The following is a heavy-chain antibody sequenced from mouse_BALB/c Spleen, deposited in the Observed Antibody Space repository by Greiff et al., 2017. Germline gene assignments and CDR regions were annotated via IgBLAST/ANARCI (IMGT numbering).Heavy chain of an antibody. Sequence: EVMLVESGGGLVKPGGSLKLSCAASGFTFSSYAMSWVRQSPEKRLEWVAEISSGGSYTYYPDTVTGRFTISRDNDKNTLYLEMSSLRSEDTAMYYCAGLFYAMDYWGQGTSVTVSS. CDR1: GFTFSSYA. V-gene: IGHV5-9-4*01. D-gene: IGHD1-1*02. J-gene: IGHJ4*01. CDR3: AGLFYAMDY. CDR2: ISSGGSYT.